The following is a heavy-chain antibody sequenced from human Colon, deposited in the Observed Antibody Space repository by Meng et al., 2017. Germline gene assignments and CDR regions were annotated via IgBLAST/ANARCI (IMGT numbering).Heavy chain of an antibody. CDR2: IYSSGRT. CDR3: ARVQRFCTGGICSNWFDP. CDR1: GGSVGGYY. Sequence: QLQESGPGVGKSSETLSPTWPVCGGSVGGYYWNWIRQPAGKGLEWIGHIYSSGRTNYNPSLKCRVTISVDSSKNQFSLNLTSVTAADTAVYFCARVQRFCTGGICSNWFDPWGQGTLVTVSS. J-gene: IGHJ5*02. D-gene: IGHD2-8*02. V-gene: IGHV4-4*07.